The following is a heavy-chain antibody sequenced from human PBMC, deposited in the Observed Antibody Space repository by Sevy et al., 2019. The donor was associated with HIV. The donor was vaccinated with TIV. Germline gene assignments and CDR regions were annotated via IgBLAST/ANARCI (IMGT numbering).Heavy chain of an antibody. CDR2: IYSDGTT. J-gene: IGHJ4*02. CDR3: ARGKSGYGYALNY. Sequence: GSLRLSCAASGFTVSSNYMTWVRQVPGKGLEGVSVIYSDGTTYHADSVKDRFTISRDISKNTLYLQMNSLRAEDTAVYYCARGKSGYGYALNYWGQGTLVTVSS. CDR1: GFTVSSNY. V-gene: IGHV3-66*01. D-gene: IGHD5-18*01.